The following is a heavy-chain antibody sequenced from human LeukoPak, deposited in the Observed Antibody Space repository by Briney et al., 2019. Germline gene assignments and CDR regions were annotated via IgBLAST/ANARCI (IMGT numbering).Heavy chain of an antibody. V-gene: IGHV3-21*01. CDR2: ISSSGSYI. Sequence: PGGSLRLSCAASGFTFDDYTMHWVRQAPGKGLEWVSSISSSGSYIYYADSVKGRFTISRDNAKNSLYLQMNSLRAEDTAVYYCARGSYDSSGYYDWYYFDYWGQGTLVTVSS. CDR3: ARGSYDSSGYYDWYYFDY. D-gene: IGHD3-22*01. J-gene: IGHJ4*02. CDR1: GFTFDDYT.